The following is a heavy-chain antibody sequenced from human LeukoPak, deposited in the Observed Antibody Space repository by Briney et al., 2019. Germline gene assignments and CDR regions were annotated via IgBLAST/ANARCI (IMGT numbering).Heavy chain of an antibody. Sequence: SETLSLTCTVSGGSISSGGYYWSWIRQHPGKGLEWIGYIYYSGSTYYNPSLKSRVTISVDTSKNQFSLKLSSVTAADTAVYYCARDTQRYGGSYAIDYWGQGALVTVSS. D-gene: IGHD3-16*01. V-gene: IGHV4-31*03. CDR1: GGSISSGGYY. CDR2: IYYSGST. CDR3: ARDTQRYGGSYAIDY. J-gene: IGHJ4*02.